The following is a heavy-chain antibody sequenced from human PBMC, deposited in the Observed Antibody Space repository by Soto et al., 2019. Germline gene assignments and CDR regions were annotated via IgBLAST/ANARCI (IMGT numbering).Heavy chain of an antibody. Sequence: DVQLVESGGGLVQPGGSLRLSCVASGFTFNNYWMSWVRQAPGKGQVWVANIKQDGSERNYVDSVKGRFTISRDNAKNSLYLQMNGLSAEDTAVYYCARVILGSTRNEPDYWGQGTLVTVSS. J-gene: IGHJ4*02. D-gene: IGHD3-9*01. CDR2: IKQDGSER. CDR1: GFTFNNYW. V-gene: IGHV3-7*04. CDR3: ARVILGSTRNEPDY.